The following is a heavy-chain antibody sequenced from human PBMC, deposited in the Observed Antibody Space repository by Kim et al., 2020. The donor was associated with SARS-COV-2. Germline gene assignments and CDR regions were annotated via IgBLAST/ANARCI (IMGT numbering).Heavy chain of an antibody. Sequence: SETLSLTCTVSGGSVSSGSYYWSWIRQPPGKGLEWIGYIYYSGSTNYNPSLKSRVTISVDTSKNQFSLKLSSVTAADTAVYDCARSMVAIHFDYWGQGTLVTVSS. CDR1: GGSVSSGSYY. V-gene: IGHV4-61*01. CDR3: ARSMVAIHFDY. D-gene: IGHD5-12*01. J-gene: IGHJ4*02. CDR2: IYYSGST.